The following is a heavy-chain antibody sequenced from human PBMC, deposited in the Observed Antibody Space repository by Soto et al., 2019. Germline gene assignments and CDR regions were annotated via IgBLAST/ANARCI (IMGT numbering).Heavy chain of an antibody. CDR3: ARDVEKGMRRGVVNY. D-gene: IGHD2-15*01. J-gene: IGHJ4*02. V-gene: IGHV3-21*01. CDR1: GFTFSSYS. Sequence: GGSLRLSCAASGFTFSSYSMNWVRQAPGKGLEWVSSISSSSSYIYYADSVKGRFTISRDNAKNSLYLQMNSLRAEDTAVYYCARDVEKGMRRGVVNYWGQGTLVTVSS. CDR2: ISSSSSYI.